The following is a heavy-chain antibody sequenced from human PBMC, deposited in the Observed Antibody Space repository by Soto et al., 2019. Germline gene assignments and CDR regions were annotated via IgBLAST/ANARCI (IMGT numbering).Heavy chain of an antibody. J-gene: IGHJ3*02. CDR3: ARAPSGDYTEGGNAFDN. CDR2: ISHSSTT. CDR1: GVSISSGGYS. V-gene: IGHV4-30-2*01. Sequence: SETMSLNCSFSGVSISSGGYSWSWIWPPPGDGLECIEYISHSSTTYDNPYLKKKVNKSVDRTKNQFTLKLSSVTAADTAVYYCARAPSGDYTEGGNAFDNWGQGTMVTVSS. D-gene: IGHD4-17*01.